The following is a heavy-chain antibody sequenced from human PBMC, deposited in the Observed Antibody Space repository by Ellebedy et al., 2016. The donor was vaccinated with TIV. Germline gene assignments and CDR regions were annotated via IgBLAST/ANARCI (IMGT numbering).Heavy chain of an antibody. CDR3: ATSVPGIGYYGTSSKVYGLDV. D-gene: IGHD3-3*01. J-gene: IGHJ6*02. CDR1: GGCFNSYY. V-gene: IGHV4-59*13. CDR2: LTHTGRT. Sequence: SETLSLXXTVSGGCFNSYYWTWIRQPPGKGLEWVGHLTHTGRTNYNPSLQSRVAISLDSSKTQFSLELNSVTAADTAVYYCATSVPGIGYYGTSSKVYGLDVWGQGTTVIVSS.